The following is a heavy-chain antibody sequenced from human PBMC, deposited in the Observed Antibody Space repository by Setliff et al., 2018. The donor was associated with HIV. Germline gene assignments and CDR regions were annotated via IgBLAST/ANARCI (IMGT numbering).Heavy chain of an antibody. Sequence: PSETLSLTCDVSGFSISSRYYWGWIRQPPGKGLEWIGSIYYSGSTYYNPSLNSRVTISVDASKDHFSLKLSSVTAADTAVYYCASLPPLYDSSGYYFDYWGQGTLVTVSS. J-gene: IGHJ4*02. D-gene: IGHD3-22*01. CDR2: IYYSGST. V-gene: IGHV4-38-2*01. CDR3: ASLPPLYDSSGYYFDY. CDR1: GFSISSRYY.